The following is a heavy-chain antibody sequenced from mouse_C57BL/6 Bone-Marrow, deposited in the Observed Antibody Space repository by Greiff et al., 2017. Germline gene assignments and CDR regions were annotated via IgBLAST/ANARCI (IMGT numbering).Heavy chain of an antibody. CDR2: INPSSGYT. J-gene: IGHJ4*01. CDR1: GYTFTSYT. V-gene: IGHV1-4*01. Sequence: QVQLQQSGAELARPGASVKMSCKASGYTFTSYTIHWVKQRPGQGLEWIGYINPSSGYTKYNQKFKDKATLTADKSSSTAYMQLSSLTSEDSAVYYCARGGGMDYWGQGTSVTVSS. CDR3: ARGGGMDY.